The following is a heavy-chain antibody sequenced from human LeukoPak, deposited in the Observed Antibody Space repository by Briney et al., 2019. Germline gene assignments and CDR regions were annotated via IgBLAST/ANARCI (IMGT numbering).Heavy chain of an antibody. J-gene: IGHJ4*02. CDR2: ISSSGGST. CDR3: AKSPYYYGSGGDY. D-gene: IGHD3-10*01. CDR1: GGTFSSYA. V-gene: IGHV3-23*01. Sequence: SCKASGGTFSSYAMSWVRQAPGKGLEWVSAISSSGGSTYYADSVKGRFTISRDNSKNTLYLQMNSLRAEDTAVYYCAKSPYYYGSGGDYWGQGTLVTVSS.